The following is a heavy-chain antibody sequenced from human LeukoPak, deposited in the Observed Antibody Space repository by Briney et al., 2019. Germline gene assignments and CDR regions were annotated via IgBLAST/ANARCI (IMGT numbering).Heavy chain of an antibody. CDR3: ARAIAYYDTSGYHRTLDY. CDR1: GFTFSSYS. V-gene: IGHV3-48*04. Sequence: GGSLRLSCAASGFTFSSYSMNWVRQAPGKGLEWVSYITSGTTIYYADSVKGRFTISRDNAKNSLYLQMNSLRAEDTAVYYCARAIAYYDTSGYHRTLDYWGQGTLVTVSS. D-gene: IGHD3-22*01. J-gene: IGHJ4*02. CDR2: ITSGTTI.